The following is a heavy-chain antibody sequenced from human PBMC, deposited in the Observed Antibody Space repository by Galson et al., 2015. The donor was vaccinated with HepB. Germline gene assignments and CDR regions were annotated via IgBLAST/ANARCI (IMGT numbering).Heavy chain of an antibody. J-gene: IGHJ6*02. V-gene: IGHV1-18*01. CDR1: GYTFTRYG. D-gene: IGHD2-2*01. Sequence: SVKVSCKASGYTFTRYGISWVRQAPGQGLEWMGWISTYNGNTNYAQKFQGRVTMTTDTSTSTAYMELRSLRSDDTAVYYCARDMLDCSSTDCSQYYYYGVDVWGQGTTLTVSS. CDR2: ISTYNGNT. CDR3: ARDMLDCSSTDCSQYYYYGVDV.